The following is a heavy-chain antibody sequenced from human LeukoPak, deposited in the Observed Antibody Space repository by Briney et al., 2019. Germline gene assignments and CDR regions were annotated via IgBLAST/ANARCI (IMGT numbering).Heavy chain of an antibody. J-gene: IGHJ4*02. D-gene: IGHD6-19*01. V-gene: IGHV3-11*04. CDR3: ASHSSGWYSHLRHY. CDR1: GFTFSHYY. CDR2: ISSSGSTI. Sequence: GGSLRLSCAASGFTFSHYYMSWIRQAPGKGLEWVSYISSSGSTIYYADSVKGRFTISRDNAKNSLYLQMNSLRAEDTAVYYCASHSSGWYSHLRHYWGQGTLVTVSS.